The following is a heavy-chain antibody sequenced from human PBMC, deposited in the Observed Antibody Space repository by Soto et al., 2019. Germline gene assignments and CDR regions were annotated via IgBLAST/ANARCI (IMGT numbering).Heavy chain of an antibody. D-gene: IGHD1-1*01. V-gene: IGHV1-69*02. Sequence: QVQLVQSGAEVKEPGSSVKVSCKVSGGTFSSQTINWVRQVPGQGLEWMGSVIPIIGEGQYAQSFLGRVTITADRPTSKPYMGLRSLKPENTAVYYCASPAVNDLDADSSAFDIWGQGTMVTVSS. CDR2: VIPIIGEG. CDR3: ASPAVNDLDADSSAFDI. CDR1: GGTFSSQT. J-gene: IGHJ3*02.